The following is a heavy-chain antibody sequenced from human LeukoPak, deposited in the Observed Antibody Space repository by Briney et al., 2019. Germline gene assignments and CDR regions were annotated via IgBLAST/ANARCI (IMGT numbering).Heavy chain of an antibody. CDR2: IYPGDSDT. V-gene: IGHV5-51*01. CDR3: VRHGLGSTWFGFDY. J-gene: IGHJ4*02. CDR1: GYTFTTYW. Sequence: GESLKISCKGSGYTFTTYWIGWVRQMPGKGLEWMGIIYPGDSDTRYSPSFQGQVTISADKSINTAYLQWSSLKASDSAIYYCVRHGLGSTWFGFDYWGQGTLVTVSS. D-gene: IGHD6-13*01.